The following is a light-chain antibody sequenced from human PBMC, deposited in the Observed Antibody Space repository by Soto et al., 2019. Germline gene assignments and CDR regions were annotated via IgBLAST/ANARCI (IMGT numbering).Light chain of an antibody. Sequence: EIVLTQSPDTLSLSPGERATVSCRASQSVSNNDLAWYQQRPGQAPRLVLYGASTRPTGIPDRFSGSGSGTEFTLTISKLEPEDFAVHYCHHYSRSPPYTFGQGTKLDIK. CDR1: QSVSNND. J-gene: IGKJ2*01. CDR3: HHYSRSPPYT. CDR2: GAS. V-gene: IGKV3-20*01.